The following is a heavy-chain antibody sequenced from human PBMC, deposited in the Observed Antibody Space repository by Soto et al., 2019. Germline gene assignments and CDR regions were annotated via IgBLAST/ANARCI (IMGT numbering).Heavy chain of an antibody. CDR2: IGNDGSNK. V-gene: IGHV3-33*01. CDR3: ARDLWDLYFDY. CDR1: GFTFNKYG. Sequence: QVQLVESGGGMVQPGRSLRLSCVASGFTFNKYGMHWVRQAPGKGLEWVAVIGNDGSNKYYADSLKGRFTISRDDSNNTMYLQMNSLRAEDTAVYYCARDLWDLYFDYWGRGTLVTVSS. J-gene: IGHJ4*02. D-gene: IGHD3-16*01.